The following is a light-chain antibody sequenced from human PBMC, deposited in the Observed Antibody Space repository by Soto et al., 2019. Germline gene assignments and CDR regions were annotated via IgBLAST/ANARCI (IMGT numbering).Light chain of an antibody. CDR1: SSNIGTYS. CDR2: SDN. V-gene: IGLV1-44*01. J-gene: IGLJ1*01. Sequence: QSVLTQPPSASGTPGQRVTISCSGSSSNIGTYSVSWYQQFPGTAPRLLIYSDNQRPSGVPDRFSASKSGASASLAISGLQSEDEADYYCSSYTRTNTYVFGSGTKLTVL. CDR3: SSYTRTNTYV.